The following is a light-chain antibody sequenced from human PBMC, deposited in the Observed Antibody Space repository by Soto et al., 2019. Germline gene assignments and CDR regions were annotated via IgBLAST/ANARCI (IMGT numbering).Light chain of an antibody. CDR2: QTS. CDR1: QRVSSK. Sequence: EIVMTQSPVTLSVSPGERATLSRRASQRVSSKVAWYQQKPGQAPRLVIYQTSARATGIPGRFSGSGSGTDFTLTISSLQTDDVATYYCQNYNNAPTLTFGGGTKVDIK. CDR3: QNYNNAPTLT. V-gene: IGKV3-15*01. J-gene: IGKJ4*01.